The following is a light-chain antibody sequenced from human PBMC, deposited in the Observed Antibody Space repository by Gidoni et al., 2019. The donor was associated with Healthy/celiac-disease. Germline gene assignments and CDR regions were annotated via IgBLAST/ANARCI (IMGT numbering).Light chain of an antibody. CDR2: AAS. CDR1: KSISSY. J-gene: IGKJ5*01. CDR3: QQGYSPPPA. V-gene: IGKV1-39*01. Sequence: DIQMTQSPSSLSASVGDRVTITCRASKSISSYLNWYQQKPGKAPKLLILAASILQMGVQPRSSGSGLGTDFTLTISILHPEDLAPYSCQQGYSPPPAFGQGTRLEIK.